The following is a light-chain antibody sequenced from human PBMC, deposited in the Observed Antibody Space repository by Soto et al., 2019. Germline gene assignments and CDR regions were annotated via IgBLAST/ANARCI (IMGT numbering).Light chain of an antibody. J-gene: IGKJ4*01. CDR1: QNIGRY. CDR2: DVS. V-gene: IGKV3-11*01. Sequence: EIVLTQSPATLSLSPGERATLSCRASQNIGRYLAWYQQTPGQVPRLLIYDVSDRATGIPARFSGSGSGTDFTLTISSLEPEDFAVYFCQQRMSWPITFGGGTKVESK. CDR3: QQRMSWPIT.